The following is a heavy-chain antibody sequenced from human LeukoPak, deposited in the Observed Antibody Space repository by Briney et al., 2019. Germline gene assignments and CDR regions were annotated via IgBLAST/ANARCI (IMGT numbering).Heavy chain of an antibody. V-gene: IGHV4-39*07. J-gene: IGHJ4*02. CDR1: SGSIRNSNYY. CDR2: VFYDGSS. CDR3: ASYYDSSGYFNY. D-gene: IGHD3-22*01. Sequence: SETLSLTCTVSSGSIRNSNYYWGWIRQPPGKGLEWIGSVFYDGSSNYNPSLKSRVTISVDTSKNQFSLKLSSVTAADTAVYYCASYYDSSGYFNYWGQGTLVTVSS.